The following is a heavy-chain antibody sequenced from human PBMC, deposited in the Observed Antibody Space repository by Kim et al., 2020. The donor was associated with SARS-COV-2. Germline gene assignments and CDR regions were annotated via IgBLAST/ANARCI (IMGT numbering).Heavy chain of an antibody. J-gene: IGHJ6*02. V-gene: IGHV3-33*06. CDR3: AKDQDYYGSGSSSYYYYGMDV. D-gene: IGHD3-10*01. CDR1: GFTFSSYG. Sequence: GGSLRLSCAASGFTFSSYGMHWVRQAPGKGLEWVAVIWYDGSNKYYADSVKGRFTISRDNSKNTLYLQMNSLRAEDTAVYYCAKDQDYYGSGSSSYYYYGMDVWGQGTTVTVSS. CDR2: IWYDGSNK.